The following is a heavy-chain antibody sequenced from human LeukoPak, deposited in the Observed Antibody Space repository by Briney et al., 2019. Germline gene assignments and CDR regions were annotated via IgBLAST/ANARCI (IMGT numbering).Heavy chain of an antibody. CDR3: AGAGGNSH. CDR2: ISADGGGT. Sequence: GGSLRLSCVASGFTFDDFVMHWVRQGPGRGLEWVSLISADGGGTKYADSVKGRFTISRDSSKNKLYLQMKSLRVDDTAVYYCAGAGGNSHLGQGTPVTVSS. V-gene: IGHV3-43*02. D-gene: IGHD3-10*01. J-gene: IGHJ4*02. CDR1: GFTFDDFV.